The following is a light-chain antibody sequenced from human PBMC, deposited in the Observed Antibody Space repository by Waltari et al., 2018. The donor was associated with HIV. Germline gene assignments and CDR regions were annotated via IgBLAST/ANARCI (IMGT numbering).Light chain of an antibody. J-gene: IGLJ2*01. CDR2: NTS. CDR1: SCSVSTTYF. CDR3: VLSLAGGLKA. V-gene: IGLV8-61*01. Sequence: QTEVTQEPSVSVSPGGTVTVTCALASCSVSTTYFASWYHQTPGQPPPTPISNTSSRSSGLPDRFSGSILGNKAALTITGAQADYDGDYYCVLSLAGGLKAFGGGTRLTVL.